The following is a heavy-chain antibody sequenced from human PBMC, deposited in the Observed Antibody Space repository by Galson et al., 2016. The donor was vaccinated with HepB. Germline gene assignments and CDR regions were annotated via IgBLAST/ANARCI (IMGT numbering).Heavy chain of an antibody. V-gene: IGHV3-30*04. J-gene: IGHJ6*02. Sequence: SLRLSCAASGFTFSYYAIHWVRQAPGKGLEWVAVISYDGSNKYYADSVKGRFTISRDNSKNMLYLQMNSLRAEDTAVYYCARSVWRWRGMDVGGQGTTVTVSS. CDR2: ISYDGSNK. CDR3: ARSVWRWRGMDV. D-gene: IGHD2-21*01. CDR1: GFTFSYYA.